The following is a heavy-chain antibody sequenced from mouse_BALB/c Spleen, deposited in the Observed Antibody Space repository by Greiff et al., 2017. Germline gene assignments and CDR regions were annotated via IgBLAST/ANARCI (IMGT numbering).Heavy chain of an antibody. CDR1: GFTFTDYY. V-gene: IGHV7-3*02. J-gene: IGHJ3*01. Sequence: EVQGVESGGGLVQPGGSLRLSCATSGFTFTDYYMSWVRQPPGKALEWLGFIRNKANGYTTEYSASVKGRFTISRDNSQSILYLQMNALRAEDSATYYCARYPYYGPAWFAYWGQGTLITVSA. CDR3: ARYPYYGPAWFAY. CDR2: IRNKANGYTT. D-gene: IGHD2-10*01.